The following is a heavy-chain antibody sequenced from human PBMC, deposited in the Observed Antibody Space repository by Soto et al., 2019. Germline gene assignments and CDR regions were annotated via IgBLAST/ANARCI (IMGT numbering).Heavy chain of an antibody. Sequence: GGSLRLSCAVSGFPFIFYGFHWVRQSPGKGLEWLGVIVSDGSAIYHADSLEGRFFISRDNSKDILYLQMNSLRVEDTAVYYCARDDAFDNENGFDMWGQGTMVTVSS. CDR3: ARDDAFDNENGFDM. J-gene: IGHJ3*02. CDR2: IVSDGSAI. CDR1: GFPFIFYG. D-gene: IGHD3-3*02. V-gene: IGHV3-33*01.